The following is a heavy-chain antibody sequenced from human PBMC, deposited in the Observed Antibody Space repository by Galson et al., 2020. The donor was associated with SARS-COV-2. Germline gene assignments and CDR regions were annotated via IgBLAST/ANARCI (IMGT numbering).Heavy chain of an antibody. CDR3: ARGGLFDP. CDR2: INHSGSA. Sequence: SETLSLTCTVSGGSFSGFFWSWIRQSPGKRLEWIGEINHSGSANYNPSLKSRVTISVDKSKNQFSLRLNSVSAADTGVYYCARGGLFDPWGQGTLVTVSS. V-gene: IGHV4-34*01. CDR1: GGSFSGFF. J-gene: IGHJ5*02.